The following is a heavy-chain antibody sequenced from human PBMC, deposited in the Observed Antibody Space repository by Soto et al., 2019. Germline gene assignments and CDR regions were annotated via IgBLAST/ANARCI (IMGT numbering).Heavy chain of an antibody. Sequence: PSETLSLTCTVSGGSISSGDYYWSWIRQPPGKGLEWIGYIYYSGSTYYNPSLKSRVTISVDTSKNQFSLKLSSVTAADTAVYYCARVLAARPGVGGDKFDYWGQGTLVTVSS. CDR1: GGSISSGDYY. D-gene: IGHD6-6*01. V-gene: IGHV4-30-4*01. J-gene: IGHJ4*02. CDR2: IYYSGST. CDR3: ARVLAARPGVGGDKFDY.